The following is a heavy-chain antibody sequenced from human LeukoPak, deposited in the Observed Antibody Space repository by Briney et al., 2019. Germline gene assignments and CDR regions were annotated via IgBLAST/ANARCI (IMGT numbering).Heavy chain of an antibody. V-gene: IGHV1-2*02. J-gene: IGHJ4*02. CDR3: AREIGVVVVAATRGWNDY. Sequence: ASVKVSCKASGYTFTGYYMHWVRQAPGQGLEWMGWINPNSGGTNYAQKFQGRVTMTRDTSISTAYMELSRLRSDDTAVYYCAREIGVVVVAATRGWNDYWGQGTLVTVSS. D-gene: IGHD2-15*01. CDR1: GYTFTGYY. CDR2: INPNSGGT.